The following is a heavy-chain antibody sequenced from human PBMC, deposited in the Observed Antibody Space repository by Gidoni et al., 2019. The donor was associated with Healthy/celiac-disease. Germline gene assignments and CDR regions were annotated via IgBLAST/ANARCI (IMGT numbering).Heavy chain of an antibody. CDR2: IYYSGST. J-gene: IGHJ1*01. CDR1: GGSISSSSYY. CDR3: ASQRITMFY. V-gene: IGHV4-39*01. D-gene: IGHD3-10*02. Sequence: HLHLQDSGPGLVKPSETLSLTCTVSGGSISSSSYYWGWIRQPPGKGLEWIGSIYYSGSTYYNPSLKSRVTISVDTSKNQFSLKLSSVTAADTAVYYCASQRITMFYWGQGTLVTVSS.